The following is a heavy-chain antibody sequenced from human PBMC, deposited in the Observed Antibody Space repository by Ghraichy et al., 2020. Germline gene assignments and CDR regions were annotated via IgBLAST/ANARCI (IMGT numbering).Heavy chain of an antibody. J-gene: IGHJ4*02. D-gene: IGHD2-2*01. Sequence: GGSLTLSCAASGFTFSSYGMNWVRQAPGKGLEWVSGIWSTDGSTYYTDSVKGRFTISRDSSKNTVYLQMNSLRAEDTAIYYCAKGICSSTSCSFCFGSWGQGTLVTVSS. CDR2: IWSTDGST. CDR3: AKGICSSTSCSFCFGS. CDR1: GFTFSSYG. V-gene: IGHV3-23*01.